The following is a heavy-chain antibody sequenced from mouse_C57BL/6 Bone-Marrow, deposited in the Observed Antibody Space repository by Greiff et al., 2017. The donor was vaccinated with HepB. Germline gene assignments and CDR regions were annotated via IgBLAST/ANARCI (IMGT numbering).Heavy chain of an antibody. CDR1: GFNIKDDY. Sequence: VQLKESGAELVRPGASVKLSCTASGFNIKDDYMHWVKQRPEQGLEWIGWIDPENGDTEYASKFQGKATITADTSSNTAYLQLSSLTSEDTAVYYCTTETVVALYYFDYWGQGTTLTVSS. J-gene: IGHJ2*01. CDR3: TTETVVALYYFDY. D-gene: IGHD1-1*01. CDR2: IDPENGDT. V-gene: IGHV14-4*01.